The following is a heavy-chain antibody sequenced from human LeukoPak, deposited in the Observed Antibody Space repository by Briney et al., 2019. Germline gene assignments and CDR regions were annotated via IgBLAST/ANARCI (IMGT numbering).Heavy chain of an antibody. CDR1: GYTFTSYD. D-gene: IGHD3-10*01. V-gene: IGHV1-8*01. CDR3: ARVQYYGSGSSFDP. CDR2: MNLNSGNT. Sequence: GASVKVSCKASGYTFTSYDINWVRQATGQGLEWMGWMNLNSGNTGYTQKFQGRVTMTRNTSISTAYMELSSLRSEDTAVYYCARVQYYGSGSSFDPWGQGTLVTVSS. J-gene: IGHJ5*02.